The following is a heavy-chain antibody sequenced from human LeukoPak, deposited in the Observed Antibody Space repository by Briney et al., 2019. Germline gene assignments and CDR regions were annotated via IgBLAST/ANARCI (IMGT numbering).Heavy chain of an antibody. Sequence: GGSLRLSCAASGFTFSSYSMSWVRQAPGKGLEWVAVISYDGSNKYYADSVKGRFTISRDNSKNTLYLQMNSLRAEDTAVYYCAKDPLGIAVAGAFDYWGQGTLVTVSS. J-gene: IGHJ4*02. CDR3: AKDPLGIAVAGAFDY. V-gene: IGHV3-30*18. CDR2: ISYDGSNK. D-gene: IGHD6-19*01. CDR1: GFTFSSYS.